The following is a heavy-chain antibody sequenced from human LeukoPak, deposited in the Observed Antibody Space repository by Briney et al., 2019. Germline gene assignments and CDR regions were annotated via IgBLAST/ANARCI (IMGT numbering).Heavy chain of an antibody. J-gene: IGHJ4*02. CDR1: GFTFSSYA. V-gene: IGHV3-30*04. CDR2: ISYDGSNK. D-gene: IGHD6-19*01. CDR3: ARGYAVAGHFAY. Sequence: PGGSLRLSCAASGFTFSSYAMLWVRQAPGKGLEWVAVISYDGSNKYYADSVKGRFTISRDNSKNTLYLQMNSLRAEDTAVYYCARGYAVAGHFAYWGQGTLVTVSS.